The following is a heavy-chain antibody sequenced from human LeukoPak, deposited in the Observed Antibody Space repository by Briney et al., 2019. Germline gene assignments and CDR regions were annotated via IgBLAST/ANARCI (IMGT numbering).Heavy chain of an antibody. CDR2: INHSGST. D-gene: IGHD3-9*01. V-gene: IGHV4-34*01. CDR1: GGSFSGYY. J-gene: IGHJ3*02. CDR3: ARGTKRYFDWFLRDAFDI. Sequence: SETLSLTCAVYGGSFSGYYWSWIRQPPGKGLEWIGEINHSGSTNYNPSLKSRVTISVDTSKNQFSLKLSSVTAADTAVYYCARGTKRYFDWFLRDAFDIWGQGTMVTVSS.